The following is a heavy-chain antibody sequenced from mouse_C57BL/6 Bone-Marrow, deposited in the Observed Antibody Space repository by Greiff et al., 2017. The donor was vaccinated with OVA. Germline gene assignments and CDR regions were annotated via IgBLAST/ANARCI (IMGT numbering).Heavy chain of an antibody. V-gene: IGHV1-42*01. Sequence: VQLQQSGPELVKPGASVKISCKASGYSFTGYYMNWVKQSPEKSLEWIGEINPSTGGTTYNQKFKAKATLTVDKSSSTAYMQLKSLTSEDSAVYYCARLGQLRVDYWGQGTTLTVSS. CDR2: INPSTGGT. CDR1: GYSFTGYY. CDR3: ARLGQLRVDY. J-gene: IGHJ2*01. D-gene: IGHD3-2*02.